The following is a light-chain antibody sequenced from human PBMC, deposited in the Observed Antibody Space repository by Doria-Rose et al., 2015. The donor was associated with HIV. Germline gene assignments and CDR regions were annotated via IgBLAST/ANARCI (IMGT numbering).Light chain of an antibody. CDR2: DVS. J-gene: IGKJ1*01. V-gene: IGKV3-20*01. Sequence: EIVMTQSPGTLSLSPGERATLSCRASQSFRSTYLAWYQQKPGQAPSLLIYDVSTRATGIPDRFSASGSGTDFTLTINRLEPEDFALYYCHQYGTSWTFGQGTKVEI. CDR1: QSFRSTY. CDR3: HQYGTSWT.